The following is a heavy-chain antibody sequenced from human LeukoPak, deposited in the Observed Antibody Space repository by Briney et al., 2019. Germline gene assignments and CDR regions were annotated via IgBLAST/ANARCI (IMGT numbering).Heavy chain of an antibody. D-gene: IGHD3-10*01. CDR2: ISSSGSTI. CDR1: GFTFSDYY. V-gene: IGHV3-11*01. CDR3: ARVGPIMVRGVMTFDY. Sequence: GGSLRLSCAASGFTFSDYYMSWIRQAPGKGLEWVPYISSSGSTIYYADSVKGRFTISRDNAKNSLYLQMNSLRAEDTAVYYCARVGPIMVRGVMTFDYWGQGTLVTVSS. J-gene: IGHJ4*02.